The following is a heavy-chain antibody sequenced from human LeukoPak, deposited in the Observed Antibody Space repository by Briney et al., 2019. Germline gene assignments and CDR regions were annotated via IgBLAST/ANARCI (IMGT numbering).Heavy chain of an antibody. D-gene: IGHD6-25*01. CDR1: GFTFSSYG. CDR3: ARFAAGGSYYYYMDV. Sequence: GGSLRLSCAASGFTFSSYGMHWVRQAPGKGLEWVSNIGTSSTTIYYADSVKGRFTISRDNAKNSLYLQMNSLRADDTAVYYCARFAAGGSYYYYMDVWGKGTTVTVSS. CDR2: IGTSSTTI. V-gene: IGHV3-48*01. J-gene: IGHJ6*03.